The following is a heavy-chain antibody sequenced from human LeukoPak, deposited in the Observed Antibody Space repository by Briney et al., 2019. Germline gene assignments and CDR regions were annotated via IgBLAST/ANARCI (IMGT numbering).Heavy chain of an antibody. CDR3: ARDYYDSSGYYRGYFDY. V-gene: IGHV4-61*02. J-gene: IGHJ4*02. Sequence: PSETLSLTCTVSGGSISSGSYYWSWIRQPAGKGLEWIGRIYTSGSTNYNPSLKSRVTISVDTSKNQFSLKLSSVTAADTAVYYCARDYYDSSGYYRGYFDYWGQGTLVTVSS. CDR1: GGSISSGSYY. CDR2: IYTSGST. D-gene: IGHD3-22*01.